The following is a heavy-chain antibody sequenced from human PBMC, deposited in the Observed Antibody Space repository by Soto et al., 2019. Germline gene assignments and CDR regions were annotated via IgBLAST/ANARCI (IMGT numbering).Heavy chain of an antibody. CDR3: ARDEYEYIWGSYRL. CDR1: GFTFSSYA. J-gene: IGHJ4*02. V-gene: IGHV3-64*01. D-gene: IGHD3-16*02. CDR2: ISSNGGST. Sequence: EVQLVESGGGLVQPGGSLRLSCAASGFTFSSYAMHWVRQAPGKGLEYVSAISSNGGSTYYANSVKGRFTISRDNSKNTLCLQMGNLRAEDMAVYYWARDEYEYIWGSYRLWGQGTLVTVSS.